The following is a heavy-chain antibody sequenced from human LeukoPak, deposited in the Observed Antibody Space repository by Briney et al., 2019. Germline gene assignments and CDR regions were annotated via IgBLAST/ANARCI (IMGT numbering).Heavy chain of an antibody. D-gene: IGHD1-7*01. Sequence: SETLSLTCAVYGESFSGYYWSWIRQPPGKGLEWIGYIYHSGSTYYNPSLKSRVTISVDRFKNQFSLKLSSVTAADTAVYYCARVELELRSVDYWGQGTLVTVSS. V-gene: IGHV4-34*01. CDR2: IYHSGST. CDR3: ARVELELRSVDY. J-gene: IGHJ4*02. CDR1: GESFSGYY.